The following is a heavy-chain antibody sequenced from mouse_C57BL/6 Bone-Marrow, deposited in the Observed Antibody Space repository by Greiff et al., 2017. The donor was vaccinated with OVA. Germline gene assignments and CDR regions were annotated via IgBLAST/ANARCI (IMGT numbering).Heavy chain of an antibody. V-gene: IGHV1-74*01. CDR2: IHPSDSDT. CDR3: AIPRQLRPSWFAY. D-gene: IGHD3-2*02. J-gene: IGHJ3*01. CDR1: GYTFTSYW. Sequence: QVHVKQPGAELVKPGASVKVSCKASGYTFTSYWMHWVKQRPGQGLEWIGRIHPSDSDTNYNQKFKGKATLTVDKSSSTAYMQLSSLTSEDSAVYYCAIPRQLRPSWFAYWGQGTLVTVSA.